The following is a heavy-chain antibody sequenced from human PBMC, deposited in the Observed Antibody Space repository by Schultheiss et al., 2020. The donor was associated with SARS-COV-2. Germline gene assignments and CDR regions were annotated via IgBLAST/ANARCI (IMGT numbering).Heavy chain of an antibody. CDR3: ARGRHNWNVDLYGMDV. J-gene: IGHJ6*02. V-gene: IGHV3-13*01. CDR2: IGTAGDT. Sequence: ETLSLTCAVYGGSFSGYYWSWIRQPPGKGLEWVSAIGTAGDTYYPGSVKGRFTISRENAKNSLYLQMNSLRAEDTAVYYCARGRHNWNVDLYGMDVWGQGTTVTVSS. D-gene: IGHD1-20*01. CDR1: GGSFSGYY.